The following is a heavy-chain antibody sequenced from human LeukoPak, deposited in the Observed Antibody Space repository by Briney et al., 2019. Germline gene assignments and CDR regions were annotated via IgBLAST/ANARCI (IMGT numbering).Heavy chain of an antibody. J-gene: IGHJ5*02. CDR2: IYTSGST. CDR3: ARHYGSGMDYFDP. Sequence: SETLSLTCIVSGGSISSYYWSWIRQPAGKGLEWIGRIYTSGSTNYNPSLNSRVTISVDTSKNQCSLKLTSVTAADTAVYYCARHYGSGMDYFDPWGQGTLVTVSS. D-gene: IGHD3-10*01. V-gene: IGHV4-4*07. CDR1: GGSISSYY.